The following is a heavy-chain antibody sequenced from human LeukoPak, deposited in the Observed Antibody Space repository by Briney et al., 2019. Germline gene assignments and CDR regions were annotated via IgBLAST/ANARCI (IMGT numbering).Heavy chain of an antibody. V-gene: IGHV4-59*08. CDR3: ARHLGVAVAADAFDI. D-gene: IGHD6-19*01. CDR2: TYYSGTT. Sequence: SETLSLTCTVSSGSISSYYCGWIRQPPGKGLEWIGYTYYSGTTKYNPSLKSRVTISADTCKNQFSLKLRSLTAADTAVYYCARHLGVAVAADAFDIWGQGTMVTVSS. CDR1: SGSISSYY. J-gene: IGHJ3*02.